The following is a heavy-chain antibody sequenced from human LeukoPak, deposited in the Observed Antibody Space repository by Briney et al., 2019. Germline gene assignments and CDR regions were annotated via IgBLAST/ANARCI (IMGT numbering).Heavy chain of an antibody. Sequence: GGSLRLSCAASGFTFSSYSMNWVRQAPGKGLEWVSSISTGSSYMYYADSVKGRFTISRDNAKNSLYLQMNSLRAEDTAVYYCARDLDRDLIYYGMDVWGQGTTVTVSS. V-gene: IGHV3-21*01. J-gene: IGHJ6*02. D-gene: IGHD1-14*01. CDR2: ISTGSSYM. CDR3: ARDLDRDLIYYGMDV. CDR1: GFTFSSYS.